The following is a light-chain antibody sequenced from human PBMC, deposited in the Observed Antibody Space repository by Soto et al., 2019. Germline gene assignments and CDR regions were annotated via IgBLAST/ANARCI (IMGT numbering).Light chain of an antibody. V-gene: IGLV2-14*01. CDR3: NSYSGGNTPDV. Sequence: QSALTQPASVAGSPGQSITIPCNGTSNDIGGYNFVSWFQQHPGKAPKLLICDVTRRPSGVSDRFSGSKSGNTASLTISGLQAEDEADYYYNSYSGGNTPDVFGSGTKLTVL. CDR2: DVT. J-gene: IGLJ1*01. CDR1: SNDIGGYNF.